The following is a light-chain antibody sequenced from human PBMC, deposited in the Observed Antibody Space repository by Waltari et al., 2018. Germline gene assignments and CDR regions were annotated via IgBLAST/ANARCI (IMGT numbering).Light chain of an antibody. CDR2: GAS. Sequence: DVVMTQSPYSMAVSLGETASINCKSSQSVLYSSNNYNYLAWYQQKPGQPPQLLIYGASTREAVVPDRFGGSGYGIHFTLPISSLQAEDVVVYYCHKCYEAPYPLGQGTKLEL. CDR1: QSVLYSSNNYNY. V-gene: IGKV4-1*01. CDR3: HKCYEAPYP. J-gene: IGKJ2*01.